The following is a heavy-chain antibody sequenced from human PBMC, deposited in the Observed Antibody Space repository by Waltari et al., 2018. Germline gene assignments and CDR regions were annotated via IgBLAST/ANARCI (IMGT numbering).Heavy chain of an antibody. CDR3: ASTPINEDYMDV. D-gene: IGHD5-12*01. Sequence: EVQLVESGGGLVQPGGSLRLSCAASGLTFRRYWMSWVRQAPGKGLEWVANIKQDGSEKYYVDSVRDRFTISRDNAKNSLYLQMNSLRVEDTAMYYCASTPINEDYMDVWGKGTTVTVSS. CDR1: GLTFRRYW. J-gene: IGHJ6*03. V-gene: IGHV3-7*01. CDR2: IKQDGSEK.